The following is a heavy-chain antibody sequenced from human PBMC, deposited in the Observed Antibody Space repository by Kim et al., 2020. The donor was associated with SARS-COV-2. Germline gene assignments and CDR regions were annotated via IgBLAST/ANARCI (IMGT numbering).Heavy chain of an antibody. CDR1: GYSFTSYW. Sequence: GESLKISCKGSGYSFTSYWIGWVRQMPGKGLEWMGTIYPGDSDTRYSPSFQGQVTISADKSISTAYLQWSSLKASDTAMNYCARRDSSGWRSYYYYYGMDVWGQGTTVTVSS. V-gene: IGHV5-51*01. D-gene: IGHD6-19*01. J-gene: IGHJ6*02. CDR2: IYPGDSDT. CDR3: ARRDSSGWRSYYYYYGMDV.